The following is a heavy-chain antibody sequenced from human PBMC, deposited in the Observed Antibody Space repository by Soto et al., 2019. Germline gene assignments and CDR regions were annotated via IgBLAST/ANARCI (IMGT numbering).Heavy chain of an antibody. D-gene: IGHD6-19*01. CDR1: GGSFSGYY. CDR3: ARVMNRGWLVHSLGWDY. CDR2: INHSGST. J-gene: IGHJ4*02. V-gene: IGHV4-34*01. Sequence: SETLSLTCAVYGGSFSGYYWSWIRQPPGKGLEWIREINHSGSTNYNPSLKSRVTISVDTSKNQFSLKLTSVTAADTAVYYCARVMNRGWLVHSLGWDYWGQGTLVTVSS.